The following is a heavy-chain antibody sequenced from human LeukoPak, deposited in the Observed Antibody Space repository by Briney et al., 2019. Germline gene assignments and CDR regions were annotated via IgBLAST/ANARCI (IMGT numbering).Heavy chain of an antibody. CDR3: ARGKWELLAFDY. D-gene: IGHD1-26*01. CDR1: GGSFSGYY. V-gene: IGHV4-34*01. J-gene: IGHJ4*02. CDR2: INHSGST. Sequence: PSETLSLTCAVYGGSFSGYYWSWIRQPPGKGLEWIGEINHSGSTNYNPSLKSRVTIPVDTSKNQFSLKLSSVTAADTAVYYCARGKWELLAFDYWGQGTLVTVSS.